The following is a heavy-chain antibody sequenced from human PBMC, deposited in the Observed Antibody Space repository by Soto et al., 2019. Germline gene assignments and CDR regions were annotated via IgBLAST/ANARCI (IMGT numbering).Heavy chain of an antibody. J-gene: IGHJ3*02. D-gene: IGHD2-2*01. CDR1: GFTFSSYS. CDR2: ISSSSSYI. V-gene: IGHV3-21*01. Sequence: LRLSCAASGFTFSSYSMNWFRQAPGKGLEWVSSISSSSSYIYYADSVKGRFTISRDNAKNSLYLQMNSLRAEDTAVYYCASGLGYCSSTSCYAAFDIWGQGTMVTVSS. CDR3: ASGLGYCSSTSCYAAFDI.